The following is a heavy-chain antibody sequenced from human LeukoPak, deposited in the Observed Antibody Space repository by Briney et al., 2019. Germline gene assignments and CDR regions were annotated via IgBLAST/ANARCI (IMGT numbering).Heavy chain of an antibody. D-gene: IGHD2-21*02. Sequence: GGSLRLSCVASGFTFISYDMNWVRPAAGKGLEWVSYISSSGGTKYYTDSVKGRFTIPRDNPKNSLYLQRNSLRAEDTAVYYCSRGRLFGDYWGQGALVTVSS. CDR3: SRGRLFGDY. V-gene: IGHV3-48*03. CDR1: GFTFISYD. J-gene: IGHJ4*02. CDR2: ISSSGGTK.